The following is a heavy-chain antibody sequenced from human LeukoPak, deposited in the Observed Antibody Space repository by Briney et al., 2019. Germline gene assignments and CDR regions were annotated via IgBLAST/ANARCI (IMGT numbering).Heavy chain of an antibody. D-gene: IGHD3-22*01. CDR3: ARGPPTDYYDSSGFYYVFDY. CDR1: GGSFSGYY. V-gene: IGHV4-34*01. CDR2: INHSGRT. Sequence: SETLFLTCAVYGGSFSGYYWSWIRQPPGKGLEWIGEINHSGRTNYNPSLKSRVTISVDTSKNQFSLKLSSVTAADTAVYFCARGPPTDYYDSSGFYYVFDYWGQGTLVTVSS. J-gene: IGHJ4*02.